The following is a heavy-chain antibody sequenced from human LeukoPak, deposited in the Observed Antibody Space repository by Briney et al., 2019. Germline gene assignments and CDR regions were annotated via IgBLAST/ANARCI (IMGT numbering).Heavy chain of an antibody. CDR1: GGSISSGGYY. V-gene: IGHV4-31*03. Sequence: SETLSLTCTVSGGSISSGGYYWSWIRQHPGKGLEWIGYIYYSGSTYYNPSLKSRVTIPVDTSKNQFSLKLSSVTAADTAVYYCAREADYDFWSGYYSESPWFDPWGQGTLVTVSS. CDR2: IYYSGST. CDR3: AREADYDFWSGYYSESPWFDP. D-gene: IGHD3-3*01. J-gene: IGHJ5*02.